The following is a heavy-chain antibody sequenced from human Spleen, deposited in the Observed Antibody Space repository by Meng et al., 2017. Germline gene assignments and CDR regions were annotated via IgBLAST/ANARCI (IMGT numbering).Heavy chain of an antibody. CDR1: GYTFTSYA. V-gene: IGHV1-3*04. J-gene: IGHJ4*02. CDR2: INTSNGNT. CDR3: ARAPARIYDSIPFDY. D-gene: IGHD3-22*01. Sequence: QVKHVQSEAEGKMPGASVKVSCKASGYTFTSYAMHWVRQAPEQRLEWMGWINTSNGNTKYSQKFHGRVTITRDTSASTAYMELSSLRSEDTAVYYCARAPARIYDSIPFDYWGQGTLLTVSS.